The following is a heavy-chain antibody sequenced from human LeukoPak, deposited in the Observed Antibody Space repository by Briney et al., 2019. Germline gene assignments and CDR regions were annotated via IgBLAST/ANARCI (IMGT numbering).Heavy chain of an antibody. CDR2: IIPSDGFT. J-gene: IGHJ4*02. D-gene: IGHD3-3*01. V-gene: IGHV1-46*01. Sequence: ASVKVSCKASGYTFTNYYIHWVRQAPGQGLEWMGMIIPSDGFTTYAQKFQGRLTTTRDMSTSTVYMELSSLRSEDTALYYCATAGRRLFGVLIPLSFDYWGQGTLVTVSS. CDR1: GYTFTNYY. CDR3: ATAGRRLFGVLIPLSFDY.